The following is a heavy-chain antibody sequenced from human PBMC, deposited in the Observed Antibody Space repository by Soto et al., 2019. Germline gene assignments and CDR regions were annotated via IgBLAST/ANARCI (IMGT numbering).Heavy chain of an antibody. J-gene: IGHJ4*02. V-gene: IGHV3-74*01. D-gene: IGHD6-19*01. Sequence: EVQLVESGGGLVQPGGCLRLSCAASGFTFSSYWMHWVRQAPGKGPVWVSRINSAGSSTSYEDSVKGQFTISRDNAKNTLDLQMNSLRAEDTAVYYCARESLRSSGWYYFDYWGQGTLVTVSS. CDR2: INSAGSST. CDR3: ARESLRSSGWYYFDY. CDR1: GFTFSSYW.